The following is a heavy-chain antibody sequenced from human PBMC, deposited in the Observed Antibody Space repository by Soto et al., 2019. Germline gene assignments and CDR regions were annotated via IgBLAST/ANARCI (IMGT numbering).Heavy chain of an antibody. CDR3: ARAPYSSSSFFFDY. CDR2: INPTGGST. Sequence: ASVKVSCKASGYTFSIYGINWVRQAPGQGLEWMGIINPTGGSTNYAQRFQGRVTMTWDTSTSTVYMELSSLRSDDTAVYYCARAPYSSSSFFFDYWGQGTPVTVSS. D-gene: IGHD6-6*01. CDR1: GYTFSIYG. J-gene: IGHJ4*02. V-gene: IGHV1-46*01.